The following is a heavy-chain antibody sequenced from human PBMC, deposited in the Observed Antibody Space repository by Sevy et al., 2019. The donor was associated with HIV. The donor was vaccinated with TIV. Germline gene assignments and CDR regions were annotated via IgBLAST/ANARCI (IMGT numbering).Heavy chain of an antibody. J-gene: IGHJ4*02. CDR3: ATGRQGATYGY. V-gene: IGHV3-30*03. CDR1: GFNFRIYA. Sequence: GGSLRLSCAASGFNFRIYAMHWVRQAPGKGLEGVAVISYDGSDKFYAESVKGRFTISRDNSKNMVFLQLNSLRGDDTAVYYCATGRQGATYGYWGQGTPVTVSS. CDR2: ISYDGSDK. D-gene: IGHD1-26*01.